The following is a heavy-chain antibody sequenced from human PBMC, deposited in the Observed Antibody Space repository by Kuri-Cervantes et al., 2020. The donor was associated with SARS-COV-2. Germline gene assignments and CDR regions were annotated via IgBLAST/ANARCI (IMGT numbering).Heavy chain of an antibody. CDR1: GGSISSYY. CDR2: IYTSGST. Sequence: SETLSLTCTVSGGSISSYYWSWIRQPAGKGLEWIGRIYTSGSTNYNPSLKSRVIMSVDTSKNQFSLKLSSVTAADTAVYYCARGATIFGVVKSWFDPWGQGTLVTVSS. CDR3: ARGATIFGVVKSWFDP. V-gene: IGHV4-4*07. D-gene: IGHD3-3*01. J-gene: IGHJ5*02.